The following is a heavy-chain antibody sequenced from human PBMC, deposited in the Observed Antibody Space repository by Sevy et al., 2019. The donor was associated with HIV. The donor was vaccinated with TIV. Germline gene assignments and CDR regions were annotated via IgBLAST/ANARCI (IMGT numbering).Heavy chain of an antibody. J-gene: IGHJ4*02. CDR2: ILHDGSRR. CDR1: GFSFSIHS. V-gene: IGHV3-30*04. D-gene: IGHD6-25*01. Sequence: GGSLRLSCTASGFSFSIHSMHWVRQAPGKGLEWVSFILHDGSRRDYADSVKGRFIISRDNSKNTGYLEMSGLRPEDTATYYCARDSNVYDSGGSLDSWGQGTLVTVSS. CDR3: ARDSNVYDSGGSLDS.